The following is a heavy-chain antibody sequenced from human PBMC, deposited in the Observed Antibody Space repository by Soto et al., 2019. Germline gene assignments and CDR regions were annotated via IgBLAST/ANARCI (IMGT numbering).Heavy chain of an antibody. CDR1: SGSISSADYY. D-gene: IGHD2-2*01. Sequence: SETLSLTCTVSSGSISSADYYWSWIRQPPGKGLEWIGYIYYTGSAYYNPSLKSRVTISVDTSKNQFSLKLSSVTAADTAVYYCARGRIVVVPAAIKNWFDPWGQGTLVT. V-gene: IGHV4-30-4*01. J-gene: IGHJ5*02. CDR2: IYYTGSA. CDR3: ARGRIVVVPAAIKNWFDP.